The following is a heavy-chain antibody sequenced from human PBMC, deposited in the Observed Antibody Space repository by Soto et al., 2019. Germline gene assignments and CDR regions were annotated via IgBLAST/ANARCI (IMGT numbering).Heavy chain of an antibody. V-gene: IGHV3-21*01. CDR3: ASPRGLDDAFDF. CDR2: VSSSGSYK. J-gene: IGHJ3*01. D-gene: IGHD3-10*01. Sequence: EVQLVESGGGLVKPGGSMRLSCAVSGFTFSSQTMNWVRQAPGKGLEWVSSVSSSGSYKYYADSVKGRFTISRDNAKNSLYLQMNSLRAEDTAGYFCASPRGLDDAFDFWGQGTMVTVSS. CDR1: GFTFSSQT.